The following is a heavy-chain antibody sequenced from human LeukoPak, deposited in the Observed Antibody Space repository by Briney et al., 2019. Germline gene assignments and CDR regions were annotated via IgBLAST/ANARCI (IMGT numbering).Heavy chain of an antibody. V-gene: IGHV3-30*18. CDR2: ISYDGSNK. CDR1: GFTFSSYG. Sequence: GRSLRLSCAASGFTFSSYGMHWVRQAPGKGLEWVAVISYDGSNKYYADSVKGRFTISRDNSKNTLYLQMNSLRAEDTAVYYCAKDLDYYGSTGLDYWGQGSLVTVSS. CDR3: AKDLDYYGSTGLDY. D-gene: IGHD3-10*01. J-gene: IGHJ4*02.